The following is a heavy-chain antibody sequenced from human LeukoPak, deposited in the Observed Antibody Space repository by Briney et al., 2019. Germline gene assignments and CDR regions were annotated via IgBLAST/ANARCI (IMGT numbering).Heavy chain of an antibody. Sequence: QPGGSLRLSCAASGFTFSSYAMHWVRQAPGKGLEWVAVISYDGSDEFYADSVKGRFTISRDNSKNTLYLQMNSLRTEDTAVYYCAKPDYGDYDAFDIWGQGTMVTVSS. CDR1: GFTFSSYA. CDR2: ISYDGSDE. CDR3: AKPDYGDYDAFDI. J-gene: IGHJ3*02. V-gene: IGHV3-30*04. D-gene: IGHD4-17*01.